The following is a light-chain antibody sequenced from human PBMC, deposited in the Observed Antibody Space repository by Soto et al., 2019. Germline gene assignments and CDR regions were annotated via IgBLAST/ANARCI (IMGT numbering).Light chain of an antibody. CDR3: QVWDSSSDHYV. V-gene: IGLV3-21*02. Sequence: SYKPTQPPSVSVAPGQTARITCGGKNIGSKSVHGYQQKPGQAPVLVVYDDSDRPSGIPERFCGSNSGNTAPLTISRVEAGDEAAYYCQVWDSSSDHYVFGTGTKVTVL. CDR2: DDS. CDR1: NIGSKS. J-gene: IGLJ1*01.